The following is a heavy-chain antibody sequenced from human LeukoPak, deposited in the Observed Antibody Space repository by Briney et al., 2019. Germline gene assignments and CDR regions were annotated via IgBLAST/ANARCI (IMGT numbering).Heavy chain of an antibody. CDR1: GFTFSGYE. J-gene: IGHJ4*02. V-gene: IGHV3-48*03. Sequence: GGSLRLSCAASGFTFSGYEMNWVRQAPGKGLEWVSYISSSGSTIYYADSVKGRFTISRDNAKNSLYLQMNSLRAEDTAVYYCARDRRLQGFDYWGQGTLVTVSS. CDR2: ISSSGSTI. CDR3: ARDRRLQGFDY. D-gene: IGHD4-11*01.